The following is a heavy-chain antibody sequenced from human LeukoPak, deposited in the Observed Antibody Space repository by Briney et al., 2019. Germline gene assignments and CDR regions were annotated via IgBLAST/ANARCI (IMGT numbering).Heavy chain of an antibody. D-gene: IGHD1-26*01. CDR3: AKAPLVGATSFDY. J-gene: IGHJ4*02. CDR1: GFTFSSYG. CDR2: IRYDGSNK. Sequence: GGSLRLSCAASGFTFSSYGMHWVRQAPGKGLEWVAFIRYDGSNKYYADSVKGRFTISRDNSKNTLYLQMNSLRAEDTAVYYCAKAPLVGATSFDYWGQGTLVTVSS. V-gene: IGHV3-30*02.